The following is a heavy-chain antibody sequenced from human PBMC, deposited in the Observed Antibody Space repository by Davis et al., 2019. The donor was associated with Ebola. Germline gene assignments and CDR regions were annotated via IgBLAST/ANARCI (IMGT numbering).Heavy chain of an antibody. CDR2: IYYSGST. CDR3: ARLSWRRYYYDSSGYGNDY. V-gene: IGHV4-39*07. Sequence: SETLSLTCTVSGGSISSSSYYWGWIRQPPGKGLEWIGSIYYSGSTNYNPSLKSRVTISVDTSKNQFSLKLSSVTAADTAVYYCARLSWRRYYYDSSGYGNDYWGQGTLVTVSS. CDR1: GGSISSSSYY. J-gene: IGHJ4*02. D-gene: IGHD3-22*01.